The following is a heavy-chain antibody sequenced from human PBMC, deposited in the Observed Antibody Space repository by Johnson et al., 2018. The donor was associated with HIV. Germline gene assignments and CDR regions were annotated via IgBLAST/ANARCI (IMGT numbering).Heavy chain of an antibody. CDR2: ISWDGGGT. Sequence: LVESGGVVVQPGGSLRLSCAASGFTFDDYAMHWVRQAPGKGLEWVSLISWDGGGTYYADSVKGRFTISRDNSKNTLYLQLNSLRADDTALYYCARELGIQSFDLWGQGTMVTVSS. D-gene: IGHD7-27*01. CDR3: ARELGIQSFDL. J-gene: IGHJ3*01. V-gene: IGHV3-43D*03. CDR1: GFTFDDYA.